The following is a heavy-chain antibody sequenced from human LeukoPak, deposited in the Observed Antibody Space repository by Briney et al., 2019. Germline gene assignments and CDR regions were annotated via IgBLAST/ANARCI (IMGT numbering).Heavy chain of an antibody. CDR1: AGSFSGYY. Sequence: SETLSLTCADYAGSFSGYYWSWIRQPPGKGLEWIGEINHSGSTNYNPSLKSRVTISVDTSKNQFSPKLSSVTAADTAVYYCARGSRRFWSGYCHWFDPWGQGTLVTVSS. CDR2: INHSGST. J-gene: IGHJ5*02. V-gene: IGHV4-34*01. D-gene: IGHD3-3*01. CDR3: ARGSRRFWSGYCHWFDP.